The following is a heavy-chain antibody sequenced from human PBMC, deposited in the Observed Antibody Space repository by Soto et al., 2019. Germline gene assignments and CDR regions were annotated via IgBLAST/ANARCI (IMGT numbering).Heavy chain of an antibody. CDR3: AREATIAARLDT. V-gene: IGHV4-30-4*01. D-gene: IGHD6-6*01. CDR1: GGSISSGDYY. J-gene: IGHJ5*02. Sequence: SETLSLTCTVSGGSISSGDYYWSWLRQPPGKGLEWIGYIYYSGSTYYNPSLKSRVTISVDTSKNQFSLKLSSVTAADTAVYYCAREATIAARLDTWGQGTLVTVSS. CDR2: IYYSGST.